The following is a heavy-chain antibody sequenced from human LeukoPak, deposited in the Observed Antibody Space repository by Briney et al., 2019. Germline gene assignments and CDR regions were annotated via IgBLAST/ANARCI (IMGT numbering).Heavy chain of an antibody. Sequence: GGSLRLSCAASGFTFKLYWMHWVRQVPGKRPVWVSRINDDGSDTIYADSVRGRFTISRDDAKNTVYLQMNNLRAEDTAVYYCVRGGPSTWSWGQGTLITVSS. D-gene: IGHD2-15*01. V-gene: IGHV3-74*01. CDR3: VRGGPSTWS. CDR1: GFTFKLYW. J-gene: IGHJ5*02. CDR2: INDDGSDT.